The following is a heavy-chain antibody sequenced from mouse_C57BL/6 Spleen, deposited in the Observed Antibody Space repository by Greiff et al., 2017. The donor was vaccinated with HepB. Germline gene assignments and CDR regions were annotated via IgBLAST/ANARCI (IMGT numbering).Heavy chain of an antibody. D-gene: IGHD2-1*01. CDR2: IDPSDSET. Sequence: QVQLQQSGAELVRPGSSVKLSCKASGYTFTGYWMHWVKQRPIQGLEWIGNIDPSDSETHYNQKFKDKATLTVDKSSSTAYMQLSSLTSEDSAVYYCARDDGNYGRYFDYWGQGTTLTVSS. J-gene: IGHJ2*01. CDR3: ARDDGNYGRYFDY. V-gene: IGHV1-52*01. CDR1: GYTFTGYW.